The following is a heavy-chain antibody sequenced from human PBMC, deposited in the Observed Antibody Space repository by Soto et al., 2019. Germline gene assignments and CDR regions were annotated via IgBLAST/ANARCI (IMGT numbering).Heavy chain of an antibody. J-gene: IGHJ4*02. CDR2: IYYSGST. D-gene: IGHD6-13*01. CDR1: GGSISSGGYY. CDR3: ARGGIAAAAPPDY. V-gene: IGHV4-31*03. Sequence: QVQLQESGPGLVKPSQTLSLTCTVSGGSISSGGYYWSWIRQHPGKGLEWIGYIYYSGSTYYNPSLKSRVTISVDTSKNQFFLKLSSMTAADTAVYYCARGGIAAAAPPDYWGQGTLVTVSS.